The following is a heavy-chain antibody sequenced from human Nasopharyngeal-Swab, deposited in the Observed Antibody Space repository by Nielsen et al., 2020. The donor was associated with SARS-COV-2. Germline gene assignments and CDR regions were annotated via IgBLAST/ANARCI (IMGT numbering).Heavy chain of an antibody. Sequence: GESLKISCAASGFTFSNYGMHLVRQAPGKGLQWVAVIWDDGSNKYYADSVKGRFTISRDNSKNTLYLQMNSLRAEDTAVYYCARASYGDYIQVGACDIWGQGTMVTVSS. J-gene: IGHJ3*02. CDR2: IWDDGSNK. V-gene: IGHV3-33*01. D-gene: IGHD4-17*01. CDR1: GFTFSNYG. CDR3: ARASYGDYIQVGACDI.